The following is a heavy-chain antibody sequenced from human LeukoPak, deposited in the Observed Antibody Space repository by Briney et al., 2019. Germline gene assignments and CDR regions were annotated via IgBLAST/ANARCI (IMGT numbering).Heavy chain of an antibody. CDR2: IRYDGSTK. J-gene: IGHJ4*02. CDR3: AKNVYHYDRTGYVLDY. D-gene: IGHD3-22*01. CDR1: GFTFSSYG. Sequence: GRSLRLSCAASGFTFSSYGMHWVRQSPGKGLEWVTFIRYDGSTKYYADSLKGRFTISRDNSKNTLYLQMNSLRAEDTAVYYCAKNVYHYDRTGYVLDYWGQGTLVTVSS. V-gene: IGHV3-30*02.